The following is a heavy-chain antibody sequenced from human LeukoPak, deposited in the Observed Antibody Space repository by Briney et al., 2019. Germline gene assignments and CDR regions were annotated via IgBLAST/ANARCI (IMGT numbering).Heavy chain of an antibody. D-gene: IGHD5-24*01. CDR1: GDSISSSSSY. CDR2: IYYSGTS. CDR3: ARHRSGWLQSSFDY. J-gene: IGHJ4*02. Sequence: SETLSLTCSVSGDSISSSSSYWGWIRKPPGKGLEWNGSIYYSGTSFDNPALKSRVTISVDTSKNQFSLKLSSVTAADTAVYYCARHRSGWLQSSFDYWGQGTLVTVSS. V-gene: IGHV4-39*01.